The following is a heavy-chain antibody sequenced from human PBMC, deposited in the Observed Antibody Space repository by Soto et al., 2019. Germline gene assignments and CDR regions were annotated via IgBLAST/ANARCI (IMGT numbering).Heavy chain of an antibody. CDR2: ISSSSSYI. Sequence: PGGSLTLSCAASGFTFSSYSMNWVRQAPGKGLEWVSSISSSSSYIYYADSAKGRFTISRDNAKNLLYLQMTSLRAEDTAVYSCASYYSDSSGYSPVPVFDFWGQGTLVTVSS. V-gene: IGHV3-21*01. J-gene: IGHJ4*02. CDR3: ASYYSDSSGYSPVPVFDF. D-gene: IGHD3-22*01. CDR1: GFTFSSYS.